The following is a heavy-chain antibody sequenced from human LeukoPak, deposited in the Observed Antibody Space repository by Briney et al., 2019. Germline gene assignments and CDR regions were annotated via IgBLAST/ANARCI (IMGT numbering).Heavy chain of an antibody. CDR2: IYPNRGGT. Sequence: ASVKVSCKGSGYTFTDYYMHWVRQAPGQGLEWMGWIYPNRGGTNYAQKFQGRVAMTRDTSINTAYMELSRLRSDDTAVYYCARAYDGSGNLDYWGQGTLVTVSS. J-gene: IGHJ4*02. V-gene: IGHV1-2*02. CDR3: ARAYDGSGNLDY. D-gene: IGHD3-22*01. CDR1: GYTFTDYY.